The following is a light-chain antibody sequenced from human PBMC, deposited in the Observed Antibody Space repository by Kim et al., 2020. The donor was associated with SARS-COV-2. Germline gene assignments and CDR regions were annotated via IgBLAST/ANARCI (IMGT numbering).Light chain of an antibody. V-gene: IGLV1-44*01. Sequence: GQRVNISCSGSRSTIGSNVANWYQQLPRTAPKLLIYSNDYRPAGVPARFSGSKSGTSASLAISGLQSEDEADYYCVAWDDSLNGSVFGGGTQLTVL. CDR3: VAWDDSLNGSV. CDR1: RSTIGSNV. CDR2: SND. J-gene: IGLJ3*02.